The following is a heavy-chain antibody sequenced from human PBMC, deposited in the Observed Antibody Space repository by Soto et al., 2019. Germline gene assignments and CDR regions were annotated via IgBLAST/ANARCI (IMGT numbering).Heavy chain of an antibody. J-gene: IGHJ4*02. D-gene: IGHD2-2*01. V-gene: IGHV1-2*02. Sequence: QVQLVQSGTEVKKPGASVKVSCKTSEYSFGDYYLHCVRQAPEQGLEWMGWINLNDGGTNSQRKFQGRLTMTRDKSITTVYMELSRLRSDDTAVYFCVRDAPSHQSIFDLWGPGTLVTVSS. CDR2: INLNDGGT. CDR1: EYSFGDYY. CDR3: VRDAPSHQSIFDL.